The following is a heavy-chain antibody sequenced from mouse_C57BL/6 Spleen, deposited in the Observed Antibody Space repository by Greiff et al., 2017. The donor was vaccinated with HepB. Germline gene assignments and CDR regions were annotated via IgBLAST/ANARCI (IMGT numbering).Heavy chain of an antibody. CDR1: GYTFTDYE. D-gene: IGHD1-3*01. J-gene: IGHJ4*01. Sequence: QVQLKESGAELVRPGASVTLSCKASGYTFTDYEMHWVKQTPVHGLEWIGAIDPETGGTAYNQKFKGKAILTADKSSSTAYMELRSLTSEDSAVYYCTRVGRGSSEGYYYAMDYWGQGTSVTVSS. CDR2: IDPETGGT. V-gene: IGHV1-15*01. CDR3: TRVGRGSSEGYYYAMDY.